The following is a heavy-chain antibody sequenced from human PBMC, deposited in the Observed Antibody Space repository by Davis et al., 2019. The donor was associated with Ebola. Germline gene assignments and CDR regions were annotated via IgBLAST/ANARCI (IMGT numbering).Heavy chain of an antibody. Sequence: GESLKISCAASGFTFSTYSMSWVRQAPGKALEWVSSISSDSDYIYYADSAKGRFTISRDNAKNSLFLQMNSLRAEDTAVYYCARGIQLWGSTYGMDVWGQGTTVTVSS. V-gene: IGHV3-21*01. CDR3: ARGIQLWGSTYGMDV. J-gene: IGHJ6*02. CDR2: ISSDSDYI. CDR1: GFTFSTYS. D-gene: IGHD5-18*01.